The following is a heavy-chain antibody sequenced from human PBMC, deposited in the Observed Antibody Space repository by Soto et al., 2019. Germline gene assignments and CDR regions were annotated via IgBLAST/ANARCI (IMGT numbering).Heavy chain of an antibody. V-gene: IGHV2-5*02. Sequence: QITLKESGPTLVKPTQTLTLTCTFSGVSLSTSGVGVGWICQPPGKALEWLALIDWVHDKRYSPSLKGSLTLPKDNSKNQVVFTMTHSATVDTAPYYCAHRNTGMVTFDYWGQDTLVTFSS. CDR1: GVSLSTSGVG. J-gene: IGHJ4*02. CDR2: IDWVHDK. D-gene: IGHD5-18*01. CDR3: AHRNTGMVTFDY.